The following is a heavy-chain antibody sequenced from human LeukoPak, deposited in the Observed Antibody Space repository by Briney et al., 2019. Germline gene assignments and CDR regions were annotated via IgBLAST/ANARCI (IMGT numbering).Heavy chain of an antibody. J-gene: IGHJ4*02. D-gene: IGHD1-1*01. V-gene: IGHV3-53*01. CDR2: LYTDDTT. CDR3: ARGGAFYWNPRY. Sequence: PGGSLRLSCVASGFTVSDYYMSWVRQAPGKGPEWVSLLYTDDTTIYADSVEGRFTISRDDSKNTIYLHMTTLRGEDTAVYYCARGGAFYWNPRYWGQGTLVTVSS. CDR1: GFTVSDYY.